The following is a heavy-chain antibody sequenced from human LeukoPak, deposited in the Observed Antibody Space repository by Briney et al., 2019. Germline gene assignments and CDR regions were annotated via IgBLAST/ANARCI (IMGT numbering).Heavy chain of an antibody. J-gene: IGHJ6*02. Sequence: PSDTLSLTCNVSGGSISSYYWSWIRHPPGKGLEWIGYIYYSGGTNYNISLKSRVTISVDTSKNQFSLRLSSVTAADTAVYYCARNDPFTISLRDYDGMDVWGQGTTVTVSS. CDR2: IYYSGGT. V-gene: IGHV4-59*07. CDR1: GGSISSYY. CDR3: ARNDPFTISLRDYDGMDV. D-gene: IGHD3-3*01.